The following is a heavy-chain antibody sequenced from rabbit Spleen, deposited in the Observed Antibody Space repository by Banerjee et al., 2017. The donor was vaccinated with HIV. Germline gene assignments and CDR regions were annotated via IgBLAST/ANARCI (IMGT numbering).Heavy chain of an antibody. CDR2: IVSSSSGTT. Sequence: QSLEESGGDLVKPGASLTLTCTASGWTFSTYWMSWVRQAPGKGLEWIGTIVSSSSGTTYYASWAKGRFTISKTSSTTVTLQMTSLTAADTATYFCVREYFGAFNLWGPGTLVTVS. V-gene: IGHV1S40*01. CDR1: GWTFSTYW. CDR3: VREYFGAFNL. D-gene: IGHD5-1*01. J-gene: IGHJ4*01.